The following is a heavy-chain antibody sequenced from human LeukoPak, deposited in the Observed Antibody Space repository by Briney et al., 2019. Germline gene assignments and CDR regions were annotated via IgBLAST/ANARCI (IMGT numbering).Heavy chain of an antibody. Sequence: PSDTLSLTCAVYGGSFSGYYWIWIRQPPGKGLECMREINHSGSTNYNPSLKSRVTISVDTSKNQFSLKLSSVTAADTAVYYCARVGCSSSSCYHWFDPWGQGTLVTVSS. J-gene: IGHJ5*02. V-gene: IGHV4-34*01. CDR1: GGSFSGYY. CDR3: ARVGCSSSSCYHWFDP. CDR2: INHSGST. D-gene: IGHD2-15*01.